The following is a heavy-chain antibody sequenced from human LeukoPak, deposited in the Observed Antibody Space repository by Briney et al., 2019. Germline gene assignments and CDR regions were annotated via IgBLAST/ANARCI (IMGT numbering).Heavy chain of an antibody. J-gene: IGHJ4*02. D-gene: IGHD6-13*01. CDR3: ATDYSKPAGDGY. V-gene: IGHV1-24*01. Sequence: ASVKVSCKASGYTFTGYYMHWVRQAPGKGLEWMGGFDPEDGETIYAQKFQGRVTMTEDTSTDTAYMELSSLRSEDTAVYYCATDYSKPAGDGYWGQGTLVTVSS. CDR1: GYTFTGYY. CDR2: FDPEDGET.